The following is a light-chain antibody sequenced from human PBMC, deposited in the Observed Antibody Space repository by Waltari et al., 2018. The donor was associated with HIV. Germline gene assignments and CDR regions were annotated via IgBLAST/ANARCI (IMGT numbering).Light chain of an antibody. J-gene: IGKJ5*01. Sequence: DIQMTQSPSSLSASVGDRVTITCRASQDIVNYLVWFQQKPGEAPKSLIYAASSLQRGVPSKFRGSGSGTDFTLTIDTLHSEDSATYYCQHYKSYPLTFGQGTRLEIK. CDR1: QDIVNY. V-gene: IGKV1-16*02. CDR2: AAS. CDR3: QHYKSYPLT.